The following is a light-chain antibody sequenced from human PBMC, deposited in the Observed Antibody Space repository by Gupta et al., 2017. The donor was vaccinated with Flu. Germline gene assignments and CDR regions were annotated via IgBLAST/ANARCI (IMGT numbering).Light chain of an antibody. V-gene: IGLV1-40*01. CDR1: RSNIGAGYD. CDR3: QSYDSSLSGSYV. J-gene: IGLJ1*01. Sequence: QSVLTQPPSVSGAPGKRVTICCTRSRSNIGAGYDVHWYQQLPGTAPKLLIYGNSNRPSGVPDRCSGSKSGTSASLAITGLQAEDEADYYCQSYDSSLSGSYVFGTGTKVTVL. CDR2: GNS.